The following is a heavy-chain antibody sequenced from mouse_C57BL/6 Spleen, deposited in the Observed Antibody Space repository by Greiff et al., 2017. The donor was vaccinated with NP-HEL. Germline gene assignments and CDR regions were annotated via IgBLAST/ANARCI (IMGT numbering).Heavy chain of an antibody. CDR1: GYTFTEYP. CDR2: FYPGSGSI. CDR3: ARHEETYDGYYSYAMDY. V-gene: IGHV1-62-2*01. Sequence: VQLQQSGAELVKPGASVKLSCKASGYTFTEYPIHWVKQRSGQGLEWIGWFYPGSGSIKYNEKFKDKATLTADKSSSTVYMELSRLTSEDSAVYFCARHEETYDGYYSYAMDYWGQGTSVTVSS. D-gene: IGHD2-3*01. J-gene: IGHJ4*01.